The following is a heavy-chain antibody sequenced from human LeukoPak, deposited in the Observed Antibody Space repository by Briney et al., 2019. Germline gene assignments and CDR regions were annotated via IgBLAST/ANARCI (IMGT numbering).Heavy chain of an antibody. CDR3: TSPLWSGARYYYMDV. CDR2: IIPIFGTA. V-gene: IGHV1-69*13. D-gene: IGHD3-10*01. CDR1: GGTFSSYA. J-gene: IGHJ6*03. Sequence: SLKVSCKASGGTFSSYAISWVRQAPGQGLEWMGGIIPIFGTANYTQEFQGRLTLTGDESTSKASRELTSLRSEETAVYYCTSPLWSGARYYYMDVWGKGTTVTVSS.